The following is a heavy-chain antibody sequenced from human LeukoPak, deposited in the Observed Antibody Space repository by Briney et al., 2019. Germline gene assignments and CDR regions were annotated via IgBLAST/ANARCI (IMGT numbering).Heavy chain of an antibody. J-gene: IGHJ3*02. CDR2: IYYTGSS. CDR3: ARHEPRVTTASFEI. D-gene: IGHD4-17*01. CDR1: GGSISSYY. V-gene: IGHV4-59*08. Sequence: SETLSLTCTVSGGSISSYYWSWIRQPPGKGLEWIGYIYYTGSSNYNPSLKSRVTISVDTSKNQLSLNLSSVTAADTAMYYCARHEPRVTTASFEIWGQGTMVTVSS.